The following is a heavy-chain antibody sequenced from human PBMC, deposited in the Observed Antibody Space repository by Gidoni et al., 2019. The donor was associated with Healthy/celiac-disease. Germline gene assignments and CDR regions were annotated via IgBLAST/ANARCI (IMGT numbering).Heavy chain of an antibody. CDR2: IYYSGST. D-gene: IGHD2-2*01. J-gene: IGHJ5*02. CDR1: GGSISSSSYY. V-gene: IGHV4-39*01. CDR3: ARHYSHCSSTSCHNWFDP. Sequence: QLQLQESGPGLVKPSETLSLTCTVSGGSISSSSYYWGWIRQPPGKGLEWIGSIYYSGSTYYNPSLKSRVTISVDTSKNQFSLKLSSVTAADTAVYYCARHYSHCSSTSCHNWFDPWGQGTLVTVSS.